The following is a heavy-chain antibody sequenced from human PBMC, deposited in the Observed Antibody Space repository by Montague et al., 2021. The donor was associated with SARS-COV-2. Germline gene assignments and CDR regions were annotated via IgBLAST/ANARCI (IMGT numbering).Heavy chain of an antibody. J-gene: IGHJ4*02. D-gene: IGHD1-1*01. CDR2: VHYSGRP. Sequence: SETLSLTCTVSGDSISSSSYNWGWIRQPPGKGLEWIGSVHYSGRPYYNPSPNSRVTIYVDTSKNQLSLKLSSVTAADTAVYYCTRHVHMTWPEPSPGFDYWGQGTLVTVSS. CDR1: GDSISSSSYN. CDR3: TRHVHMTWPEPSPGFDY. V-gene: IGHV4-39*01.